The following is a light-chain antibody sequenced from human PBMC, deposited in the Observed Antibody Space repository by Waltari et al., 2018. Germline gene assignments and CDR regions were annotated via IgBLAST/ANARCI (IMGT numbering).Light chain of an antibody. CDR1: SSDIGGHNY. J-gene: IGLJ1*01. CDR3: CSFTSRTTYV. Sequence: QSALTQPPSASGSPGQSVTISCTGTSSDIGGHNYVSWYQQYPGKAPKLMFYEVSQRPPGVPAPSSGSKSGNTASLTISGLQAEDDVDYYCCSFTSRTTYVFGTGTKVTVL. CDR2: EVS. V-gene: IGLV2-8*01.